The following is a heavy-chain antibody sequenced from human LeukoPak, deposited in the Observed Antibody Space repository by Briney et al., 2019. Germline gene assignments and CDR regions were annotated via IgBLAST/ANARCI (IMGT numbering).Heavy chain of an antibody. CDR1: GFTVSSNY. V-gene: IGHV3-66*02. Sequence: PGGSLRLSCAPSGFTVSSNYMSWVRQDPGKGLEPFSVIYSGGNTYYADSVKGRFTISRDNSKNTLYLQMNSLRAEDTAVYYCARAGAPGMDWFDPWGQGTLVTVSS. CDR3: ARAGAPGMDWFDP. J-gene: IGHJ5*02. CDR2: IYSGGNT. D-gene: IGHD1-14*01.